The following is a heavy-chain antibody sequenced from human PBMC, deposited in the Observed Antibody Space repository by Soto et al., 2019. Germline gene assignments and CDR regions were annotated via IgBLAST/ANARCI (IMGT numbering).Heavy chain of an antibody. V-gene: IGHV3-7*01. CDR2: IVQDGSQR. D-gene: IGHD2-21*01. CDR3: ASARHIGP. CDR1: GGTFSNYW. Sequence: XGSLRLSCTAAGGTFSNYWMSWVRQAPGKGLDWVANIVQDGSQRNYVDSVKGRFTISRDDAENSLYLQMNSLRAEDTAIYYCASARHIGPWGQGTLVNV. J-gene: IGHJ5*02.